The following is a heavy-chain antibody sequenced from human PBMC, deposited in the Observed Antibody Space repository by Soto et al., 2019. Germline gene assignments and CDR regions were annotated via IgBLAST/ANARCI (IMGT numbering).Heavy chain of an antibody. Sequence: GASVNGSCKAAGYTFTHHYIHWLLQAPGQGHDWVGVINPSGGRTNYAQKFQGRVTMTGDTSTRTVYMELSSLRSEDTAVYYCVRGATLRVLEWSDSYVDYWG. CDR2: INPSGGRT. CDR3: VRGATLRVLEWSDSYVDY. D-gene: IGHD3-3*01. J-gene: IGHJ4*01. CDR1: GYTFTHHY. V-gene: IGHV1-46*01.